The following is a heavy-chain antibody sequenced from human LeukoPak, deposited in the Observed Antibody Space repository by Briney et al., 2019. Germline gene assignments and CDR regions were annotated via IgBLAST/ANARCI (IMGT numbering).Heavy chain of an antibody. V-gene: IGHV4-59*01. D-gene: IGHD6-13*01. CDR3: ARGWPSFDY. Sequence: SETLSLTCTVSGGSISSYYGNWIRQPPGKALEWIGHIYYSGSTNYNPSLKGRLTISLDTSKNQFSLKLSSVTAADTAVYYCARGWPSFDYWGQGTLVTVSS. CDR2: IYYSGST. CDR1: GGSISSYY. J-gene: IGHJ4*02.